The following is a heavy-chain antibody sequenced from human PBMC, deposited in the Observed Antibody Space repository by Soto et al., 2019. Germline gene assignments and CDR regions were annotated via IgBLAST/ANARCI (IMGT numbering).Heavy chain of an antibody. D-gene: IGHD1-26*01. V-gene: IGHV4-59*01. J-gene: IGHJ4*02. CDR1: CGSISNYY. CDR2: IYYTGST. Sequence: ASGTPSLTRPVSCGSISNYYWSWIPQPPGKGLEWIGYIYYTGSTNYNPSLKSRVTISEDTSKSQLSLKVRSVTAADTAVYYCARGIAGATTPFDLWGQGTLVTVSS. CDR3: ARGIAGATTPFDL.